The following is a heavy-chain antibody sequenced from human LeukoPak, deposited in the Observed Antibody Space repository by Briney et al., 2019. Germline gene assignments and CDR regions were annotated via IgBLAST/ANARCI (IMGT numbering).Heavy chain of an antibody. CDR2: ISSSSSTI. CDR1: GFTFSSYS. V-gene: IGHV3-48*01. Sequence: GGSLRLSCAASGFTFSSYSMNWVRQAPGKGLEWVSYISSSSSTIYYADSVKGRFTISRDNAKNSLYLQMNSLRAEDTAVYYCARDSFYDFWSGYYLYTNYYYYYMDVWDKGTTVTVSS. D-gene: IGHD3-3*01. CDR3: ARDSFYDFWSGYYLYTNYYYYYMDV. J-gene: IGHJ6*03.